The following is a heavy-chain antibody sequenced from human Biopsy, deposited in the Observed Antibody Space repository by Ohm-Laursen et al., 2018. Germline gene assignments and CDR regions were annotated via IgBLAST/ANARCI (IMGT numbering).Heavy chain of an antibody. V-gene: IGHV4-59*01. D-gene: IGHD6-19*01. CDR3: ARATNNTGWPYYYFYGMDV. J-gene: IGHJ6*02. Sequence: GTLSLTCTVSGGSISSDYWSWIRQTPGKGLEWIGYIYYSGRTNYNPSLKSRVTISVDTSKNQFSLRLNSVTAADTAVYYCARATNNTGWPYYYFYGMDVWGQGTTVTVSS. CDR2: IYYSGRT. CDR1: GGSISSDY.